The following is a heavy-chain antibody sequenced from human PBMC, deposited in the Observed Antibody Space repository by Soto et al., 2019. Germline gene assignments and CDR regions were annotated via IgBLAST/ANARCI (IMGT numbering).Heavy chain of an antibody. CDR2: INPSGGST. J-gene: IGHJ5*02. Sequence: QVQLVQSGAEVKKPGASVKVSCKASGYTFTSYYMHWVRQAPGQGLEWMGIINPSGGSTSYAKKFQGRATMTRDTSTRTVYMELSSLRSEDTAVYYCAARYCSSTSCYGRFDPWGQGTLVTVSS. V-gene: IGHV1-46*01. CDR1: GYTFTSYY. CDR3: AARYCSSTSCYGRFDP. D-gene: IGHD2-2*01.